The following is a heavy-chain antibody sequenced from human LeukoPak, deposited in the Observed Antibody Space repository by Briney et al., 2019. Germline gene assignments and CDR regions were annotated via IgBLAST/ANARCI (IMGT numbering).Heavy chain of an antibody. CDR1: GFTFSSYA. V-gene: IGHV3-30*04. D-gene: IGHD5-18*01. CDR3: ARWIQLLSAFDY. Sequence: GGSLRLSCAASGFTFSSYAMHWVRQAPGKGLEWVAVISYDGSNKYYADSAKGRFTISRDNSKNTLYLQMNSLRAEDTAVYYCARWIQLLSAFDYWGQGTLVTVSS. J-gene: IGHJ4*02. CDR2: ISYDGSNK.